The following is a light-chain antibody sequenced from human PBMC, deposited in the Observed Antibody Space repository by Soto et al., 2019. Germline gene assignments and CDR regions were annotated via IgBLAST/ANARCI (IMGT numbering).Light chain of an antibody. CDR2: GVS. J-gene: IGLJ1*01. V-gene: IGLV2-14*03. CDR3: CSYTSSRTYV. Sequence: QSALTQPASVSGSPGQSITISCTGTNSDVGGYNYVSWYQQHPGKAPKLIIYGVSNRPSGLSNRFSGSKSANTASLTISGLQPEDEADYYCCSYTSSRTYVFGDGTKVTVL. CDR1: NSDVGGYNY.